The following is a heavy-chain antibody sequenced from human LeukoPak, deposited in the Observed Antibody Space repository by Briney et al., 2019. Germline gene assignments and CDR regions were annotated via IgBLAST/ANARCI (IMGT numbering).Heavy chain of an antibody. J-gene: IGHJ4*02. CDR2: ISSSSSYI. Sequence: GGSLRLSCAASGFTFSSYSMNWVRQAPGKGLEWVSSISSSSSYIYYADSVKGRFTISRDNAKNSLYLQMNSLRAEDTAVYYCARLGGRGLTMVTDWGQRTLVTVSS. D-gene: IGHD4/OR15-4a*01. CDR3: ARLGGRGLTMVTD. V-gene: IGHV3-21*01. CDR1: GFTFSSYS.